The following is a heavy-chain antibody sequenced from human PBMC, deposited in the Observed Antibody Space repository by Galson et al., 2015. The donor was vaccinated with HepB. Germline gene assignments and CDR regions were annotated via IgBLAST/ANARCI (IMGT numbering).Heavy chain of an antibody. Sequence: SLRLSCAASGFTFSSYSMNWVRQAPGKGLEWVSSISRSSNYLYYADSVKGRFTISGDNAKNSLYLQMNSLRAEDTAVYYCARAWSSSWYDLYYFDYWGQGTLVTVSA. CDR1: GFTFSSYS. V-gene: IGHV3-21*01. CDR3: ARAWSSSWYDLYYFDY. D-gene: IGHD6-13*01. J-gene: IGHJ4*02. CDR2: ISRSSNYL.